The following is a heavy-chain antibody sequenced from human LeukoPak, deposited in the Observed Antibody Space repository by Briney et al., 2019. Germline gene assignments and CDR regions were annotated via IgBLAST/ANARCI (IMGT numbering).Heavy chain of an antibody. CDR1: GFTFSSYA. V-gene: IGHV3-23*01. CDR3: ARKVDLWGALDI. D-gene: IGHD3-16*01. CDR2: VSGSSDNT. J-gene: IGHJ3*02. Sequence: GGSLRLSCAASGFTFSSYAMSWVRQAPGKGLEWVSDVSGSSDNTYYAESVKGRFTISRDNSKNTLYLQMNSLRAEDTALYYCARKVDLWGALDIWGQGTRVIVSS.